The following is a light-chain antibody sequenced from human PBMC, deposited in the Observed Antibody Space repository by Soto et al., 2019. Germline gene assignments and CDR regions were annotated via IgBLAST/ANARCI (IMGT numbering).Light chain of an antibody. CDR3: QQYDHWPFT. J-gene: IGKJ3*01. CDR1: QSVSGN. Sequence: EIVMTQSPATLFVSPGERATLSCRASQSVSGNLAWYQQKPGQAPRLLIYGASTRATGLPARFSGSGSGTELTLTISSLQSEDFALYYCQQYDHWPFTFGPGTKVDIK. CDR2: GAS. V-gene: IGKV3-15*01.